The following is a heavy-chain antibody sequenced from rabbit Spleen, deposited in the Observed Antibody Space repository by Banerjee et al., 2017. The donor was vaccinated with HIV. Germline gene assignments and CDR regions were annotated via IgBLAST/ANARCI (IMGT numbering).Heavy chain of an antibody. Sequence: QSLEESGGGLVKPGASLTLTCKASGFSFASGYDMCWVRQAPGKGLEWVACAYAGSSGSTYSATWAKGRFTVSKTSSTTVTLQMTSLTAADTATYFCARDTASSFSSYGMDLWGPGTLVTVS. J-gene: IGHJ6*01. CDR3: ARDTASSFSSYGMDL. D-gene: IGHD8-1*01. V-gene: IGHV1S40*01. CDR2: AYAGSSGST. CDR1: GFSFASGYD.